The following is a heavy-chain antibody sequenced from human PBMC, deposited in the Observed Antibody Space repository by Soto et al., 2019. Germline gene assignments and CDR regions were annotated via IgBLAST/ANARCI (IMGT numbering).Heavy chain of an antibody. J-gene: IGHJ4*02. CDR3: ARVTGDSSGYDDY. CDR1: VFPFSRYG. D-gene: IGHD3-22*01. CDR2: IWYDGSNK. Sequence: PGGSLRLSCAASVFPFSRYGVHWFRQAPGKGLEWVAVIWYDGSNKYYADSVKGRFTISRDNSKNTLYLQMNSLRAEDTAVYYCARVTGDSSGYDDYLGQGTLVTVSS. V-gene: IGHV3-33*01.